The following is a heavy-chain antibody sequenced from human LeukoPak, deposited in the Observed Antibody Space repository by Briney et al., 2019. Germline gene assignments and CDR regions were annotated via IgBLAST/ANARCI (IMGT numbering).Heavy chain of an antibody. CDR2: IYYSGST. D-gene: IGHD3-22*01. V-gene: IGHV4-39*01. CDR1: GGSISSGGYY. CDR3: ARRLARYYYDSSGYSDY. Sequence: SETLSLTCTVSGGSISSGGYYWGWIRQPPGKGLEWIGSIYYSGSTYYNPSLKSRVTISVDTSKNQFSLKLSSVTAADTAVYYCARRLARYYYDSSGYSDYWGQGTLVTVSS. J-gene: IGHJ4*02.